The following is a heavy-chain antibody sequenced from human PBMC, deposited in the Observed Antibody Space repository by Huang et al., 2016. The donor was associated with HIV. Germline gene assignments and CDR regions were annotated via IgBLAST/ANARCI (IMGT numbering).Heavy chain of an antibody. CDR2: THHYTGHT. V-gene: IGHV1-18*01. J-gene: IGHJ5*02. CDR3: CRDEWYPLQNCFAP. CDR1: GYVFTTFG. D-gene: IGHD3-3*01. Sequence: QAQLVQSGTEVKGPGASVRVSCKASGYVFTTFGINWVCQVPGQGLASRGVTHHYTGHTNYAQKFQASVILTTDTSTTAAYMELMNLKSDDTAVYYCCRDEWYPLQNCFAPWGQGTLVIVSS.